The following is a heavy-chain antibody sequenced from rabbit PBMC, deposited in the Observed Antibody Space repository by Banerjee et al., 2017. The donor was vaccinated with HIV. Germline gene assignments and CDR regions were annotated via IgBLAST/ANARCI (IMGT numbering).Heavy chain of an antibody. J-gene: IGHJ3*01. CDR2: INTSTGNT. D-gene: IGHD3-1*01. CDR1: GFSFSNKGV. Sequence: QEQLEESGGDLVKPGASLTLTCKASGFSFSNKGVMCWVRQAPGKGLEWIACINTSTGNTVYATWAKGRFTISKTSSTTVTLQMTSLTAADTATYFCARWGAGWNFGLWGQGTLVTVS. V-gene: IGHV1S45*01. CDR3: ARWGAGWNFGL.